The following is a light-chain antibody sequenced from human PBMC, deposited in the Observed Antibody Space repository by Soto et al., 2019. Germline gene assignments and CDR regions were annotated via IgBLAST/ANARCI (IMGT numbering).Light chain of an antibody. CDR1: QSISSW. CDR3: QPYNTYLWT. V-gene: IGKV1-5*03. J-gene: IGKJ1*01. CDR2: KAS. Sequence: DIQMTQSPSTLSASVGDRVTITCRASQSISSWLAWYQQKPVKAPKRLIYKASSLQSGVPSRFSGSGSGTEFTLTSSSLQPDELESYYCQPYNTYLWTFVQGTQVES.